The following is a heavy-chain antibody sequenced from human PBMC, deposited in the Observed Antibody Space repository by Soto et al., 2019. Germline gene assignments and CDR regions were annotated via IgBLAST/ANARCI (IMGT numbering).Heavy chain of an antibody. CDR3: AKDLGSSGSYHGIYFDS. CDR1: GFTFSTYA. V-gene: IGHV3-23*01. D-gene: IGHD1-26*01. Sequence: GGSLRLSCAASGFTFSTYAMNWVRQAPGKGLEWVSTISGSGGSTYYADSVKGRFTISRDNSKNTLYLQTNSLRAEDTALYYCAKDLGSSGSYHGIYFDSWGQGTLVTSPQ. J-gene: IGHJ4*02. CDR2: ISGSGGST.